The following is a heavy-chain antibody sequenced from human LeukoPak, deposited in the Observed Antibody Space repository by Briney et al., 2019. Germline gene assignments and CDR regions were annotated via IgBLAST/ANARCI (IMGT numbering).Heavy chain of an antibody. V-gene: IGHV4-59*08. Sequence: PSETLSLTCTVSGGSISSYYWSWIRQPPGKGLEWIWYIHYSGNTNYNPSLKSLVTISVDTSKKQFYLKLSSVTAADTAVYSCARQSRSLGPSDYWGQGTLVTVSS. CDR3: ARQSRSLGPSDY. CDR1: GGSISSYY. CDR2: IHYSGNT. J-gene: IGHJ4*02.